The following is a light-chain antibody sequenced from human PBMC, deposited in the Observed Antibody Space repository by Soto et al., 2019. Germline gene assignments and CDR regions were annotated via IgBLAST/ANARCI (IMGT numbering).Light chain of an antibody. CDR1: QSVNSIY. V-gene: IGKV3-20*01. CDR2: GAS. Sequence: EIVLTQSPGTLSLSPGDRATLSCRASQSVNSIYLAWYQQKPGQAPRLLIYGASSRGTGIPDTFSGSGSGTDFTLTISRLEPEDFAVYYCQQYDTSPYTFGQGTKLEIK. J-gene: IGKJ2*01. CDR3: QQYDTSPYT.